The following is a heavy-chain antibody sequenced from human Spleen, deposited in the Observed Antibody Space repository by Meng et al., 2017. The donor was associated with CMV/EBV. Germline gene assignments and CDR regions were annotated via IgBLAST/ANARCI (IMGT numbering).Heavy chain of an antibody. J-gene: IGHJ5*02. V-gene: IGHV4-30-4*08. Sequence: TVTNGSISSGRYYWSWRREPTGRSLEWIGYIYYSGSTYYNPSLKSRLTISVDTTQNKFSLKLSSVTAADAAVYYCAWCHYYSRWFDPWGQGTLVTVSS. CDR3: AWCHYYSRWFDP. CDR2: IYYSGST. D-gene: IGHD3-22*01. CDR1: NGSISSGRYY.